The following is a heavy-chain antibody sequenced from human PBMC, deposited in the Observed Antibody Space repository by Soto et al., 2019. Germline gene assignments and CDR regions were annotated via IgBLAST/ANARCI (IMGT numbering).Heavy chain of an antibody. Sequence: QLQLQESGSGLVKPSQTLSLTCAVSGGSISSGGYSWSWIRQPPGKGLEWIGYIYHSGSTYYNPSLTRXAXRXXDRSKNQFALKLSSVTAADTAVYCCAAGGGLPRYYWGQGTLVTVSS. CDR3: AAGGGLPRYY. V-gene: IGHV4-30-2*01. CDR1: GGSISSGGYS. J-gene: IGHJ4*02. CDR2: IYHSGST. D-gene: IGHD5-12*01.